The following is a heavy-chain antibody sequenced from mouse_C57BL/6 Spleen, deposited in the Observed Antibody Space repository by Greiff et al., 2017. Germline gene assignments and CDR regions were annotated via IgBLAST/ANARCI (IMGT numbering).Heavy chain of an antibody. CDR1: GYTFTSYW. J-gene: IGHJ2*01. D-gene: IGHD3-2*02. Sequence: VQLQQPGAELVKPGASVKLSCKASGYTFTSYWMHWVKQRPGQGLEWIGMIHPNSGSTNYNEKFKSKATLTVDKSSSTAYMQLSSLTSEDSAVYYCARDSSGYVPLLDYWGQGTTLTVSS. CDR3: ARDSSGYVPLLDY. V-gene: IGHV1-64*01. CDR2: IHPNSGST.